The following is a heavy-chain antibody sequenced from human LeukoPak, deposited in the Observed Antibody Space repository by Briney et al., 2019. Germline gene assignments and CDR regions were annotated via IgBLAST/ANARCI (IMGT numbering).Heavy chain of an antibody. J-gene: IGHJ3*02. V-gene: IGHV4-59*01. CDR3: AKSNGYGLVDI. CDR1: GGSISSFY. Sequence: SETLSLTCTVSGGSISSFYWTWIRQSPGKGLEWIGYIYNTGTTDYNPSLKSRVTISLDTSKNQLSLKLSSVTAADTAVYYCAKSNGYGLVDIWGQGTMVTVSS. D-gene: IGHD3-10*01. CDR2: IYNTGTT.